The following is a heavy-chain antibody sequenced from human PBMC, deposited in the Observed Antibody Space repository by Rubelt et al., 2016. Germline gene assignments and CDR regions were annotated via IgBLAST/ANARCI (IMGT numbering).Heavy chain of an antibody. Sequence: EVQLVESGGGLVQPGGSLRVSCAASGFIFSSYSMNWVRQAPGKGLEWVSSISGSRSYINYGDSVKGRFTISRDNAKNSLYLQRNSLRFEDTAVYYCAMDGYYSETSGFYPYFDFWGQGTLVTVSS. V-gene: IGHV3-21*01. CDR3: AMDGYYSETSGFYPYFDF. CDR2: ISGSRSYI. J-gene: IGHJ4*02. CDR1: GFIFSSYS. D-gene: IGHD3-22*01.